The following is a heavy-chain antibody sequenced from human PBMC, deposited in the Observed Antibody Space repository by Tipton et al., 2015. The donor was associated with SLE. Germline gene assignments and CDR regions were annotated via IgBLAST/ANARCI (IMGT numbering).Heavy chain of an antibody. CDR3: ASIAAAGGEAFDI. CDR1: GYTFTSYY. D-gene: IGHD6-13*01. V-gene: IGHV1-46*01. CDR2: INPSGGST. J-gene: IGHJ3*02. Sequence: QLVQSGAEVKKPGASVKVSCKASGYTFTSYYMHWVRQAPGQGLEWMGIINPSGGSTSYAQKFQGRVTMTRDTSTSTVYMELSSLRSEATAVYYCASIAAAGGEAFDIWGQGTMVTVSS.